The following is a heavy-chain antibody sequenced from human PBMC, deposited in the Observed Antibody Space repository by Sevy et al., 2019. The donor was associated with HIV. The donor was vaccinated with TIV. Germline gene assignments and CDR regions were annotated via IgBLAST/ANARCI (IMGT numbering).Heavy chain of an antibody. J-gene: IGHJ6*02. CDR3: ARYYYDSSGYYDYNGMDV. CDR2: MNSNSGNT. D-gene: IGHD3-22*01. Sequence: ASVKVSCKASGYTFTSYDINWVRQATGQGLEWMGWMNSNSGNTGYAQKFQGRVTMTRNTSISTAYMELSSLGSEDTAVYYCARYYYDSSGYYDYNGMDVWGQGTTVTVSS. CDR1: GYTFTSYD. V-gene: IGHV1-8*01.